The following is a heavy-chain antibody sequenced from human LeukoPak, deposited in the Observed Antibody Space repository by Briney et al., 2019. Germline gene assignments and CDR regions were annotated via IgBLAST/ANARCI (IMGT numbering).Heavy chain of an antibody. CDR1: GFTFSRYA. J-gene: IGHJ5*02. D-gene: IGHD3-3*01. CDR3: ASLGRTIFGVVIDPLRRWFDP. CDR2: ISYDGSNR. V-gene: IGHV3-30-3*01. Sequence: GGSLRLSCVASGFTFSRYAFHWVRQAPGKGLEWVAVISYDGSNRYYADSVKGRFTVSRDNSKNTLYLQMNSLRHEDTAMYCCASLGRTIFGVVIDPLRRWFDPWGQGTLVTVSS.